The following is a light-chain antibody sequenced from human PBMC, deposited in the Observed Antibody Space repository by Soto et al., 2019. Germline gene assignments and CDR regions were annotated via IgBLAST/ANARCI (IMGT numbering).Light chain of an antibody. CDR2: GAS. CDR3: QHVYGYPLT. CDR1: QGINHY. V-gene: IGKV1-9*01. Sequence: DIQLTQSPSFLSASVGDRVTITCRASQGINHYVAWYQQKPGKAPKCLIYGASALQSGVPSRFSGSGSWAEFTLSISSLQPEDFATYYCQHVYGYPLTFGGGTRVEI. J-gene: IGKJ4*01.